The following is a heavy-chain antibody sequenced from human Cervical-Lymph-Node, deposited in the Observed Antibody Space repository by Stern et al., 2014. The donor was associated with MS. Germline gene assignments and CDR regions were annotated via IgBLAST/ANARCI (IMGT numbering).Heavy chain of an antibody. CDR3: ARGFHSFDS. CDR1: GFTFSDHY. Sequence: EVHLVESGGGLVRPGGSLRLSCAVSGFTFSDHYMDWVRQAPGKGLEWVGLSRNKPNSYTTEYAASVKGRFTVSRDDSKNLLYLQMNSLKTDDTAVYYCARGFHSFDSWGQGTLVTVSS. J-gene: IGHJ4*02. CDR2: SRNKPNSYTT. V-gene: IGHV3-72*01.